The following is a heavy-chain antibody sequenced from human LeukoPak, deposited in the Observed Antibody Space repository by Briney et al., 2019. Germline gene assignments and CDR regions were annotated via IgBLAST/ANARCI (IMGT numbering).Heavy chain of an antibody. V-gene: IGHV1-2*02. D-gene: IGHD3-22*01. Sequence: ASVKVSRKASGYTFTGYYMHWVRQAPEQGLEWMGWINPNSGGTNYAQKFQGRVTMTRDTSISTAYMELSRLRSDDTAVYYCARDPDYYDSSGPRFAYWGQGTLVTVSS. J-gene: IGHJ4*02. CDR2: INPNSGGT. CDR1: GYTFTGYY. CDR3: ARDPDYYDSSGPRFAY.